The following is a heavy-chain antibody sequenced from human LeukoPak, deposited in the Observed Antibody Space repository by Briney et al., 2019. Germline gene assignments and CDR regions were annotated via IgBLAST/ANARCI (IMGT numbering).Heavy chain of an antibody. D-gene: IGHD3-22*01. CDR3: ARDRDDSSGYDY. J-gene: IGHJ4*02. V-gene: IGHV3-53*01. Sequence: GGSLRLSCAASGFTVSSNYMSWVRQAPGKGLEWVSVIYSGGSTYYADSVKGRFTISRDNAKNSLYLQMNSLRAEDTAVYYCARDRDDSSGYDYWGQGTLVTVSS. CDR2: IYSGGST. CDR1: GFTVSSNY.